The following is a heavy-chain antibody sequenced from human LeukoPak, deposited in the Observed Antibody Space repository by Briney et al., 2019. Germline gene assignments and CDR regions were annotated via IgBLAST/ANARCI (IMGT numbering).Heavy chain of an antibody. CDR2: ISYSGGTA. D-gene: IGHD3-3*01. Sequence: GGSLRLSCGASGFTFSSYAMAWVRQAPGKGLEWVSTISYSGGTAYYADSVKGRFTISRDNSKNTLCLQMNSLRADDTALYYCAKDFTMGIVDYWGQGILVTVSS. J-gene: IGHJ4*02. V-gene: IGHV3-23*01. CDR3: AKDFTMGIVDY. CDR1: GFTFSSYA.